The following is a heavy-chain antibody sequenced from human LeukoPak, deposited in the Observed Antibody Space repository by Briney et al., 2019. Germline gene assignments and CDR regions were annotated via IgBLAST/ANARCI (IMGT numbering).Heavy chain of an antibody. J-gene: IGHJ5*02. V-gene: IGHV2-70*11. D-gene: IGHD5/OR15-5a*01. CDR2: IDWDNGK. CDR1: GFSLRTSGMC. Sequence: SGPALVKPTQTLTLTCTFSGFSLRTSGMCVSWIRQPPGKALEWLARIDWDNGKYYTTSLKTRLTISKDTSKNQVVLTMANMDPVDTATYYCVRTRPVSGWFDPWGQGTLVTVSS. CDR3: VRTRPVSGWFDP.